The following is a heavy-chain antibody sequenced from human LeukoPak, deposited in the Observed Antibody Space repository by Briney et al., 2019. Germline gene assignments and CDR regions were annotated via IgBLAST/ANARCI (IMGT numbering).Heavy chain of an antibody. J-gene: IGHJ4*02. V-gene: IGHV4-38-2*02. Sequence: SETLSLTCTVSGYSISSGYYWDWIRPPPGKGLEWIGSIYQSGSTYYNPSLKRRVTISVDTSKNQFSLKLNSVTAADTAVYYCARVPSTLWFGELSPYYFDYWGQGTLVTVSS. CDR1: GYSISSGYY. CDR2: IYQSGST. D-gene: IGHD3-10*01. CDR3: ARVPSTLWFGELSPYYFDY.